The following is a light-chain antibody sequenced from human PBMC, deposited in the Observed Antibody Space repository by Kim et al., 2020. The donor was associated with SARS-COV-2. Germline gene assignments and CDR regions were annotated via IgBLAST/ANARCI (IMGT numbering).Light chain of an antibody. J-gene: IGLJ2*01. CDR2: DVT. CDR1: CSDVGAYNY. Sequence: QSALTQPRSVSGSPGQSVTISCTGTCSDVGAYNYVSWYQQHPGKAPKLMINDVTKRPSGVPDRFSGSKSGNTASLTISGLQAEDEADYYCCSYAGGYAHVVFGGGTQLTVL. CDR3: CSYAGGYAHVV. V-gene: IGLV2-11*01.